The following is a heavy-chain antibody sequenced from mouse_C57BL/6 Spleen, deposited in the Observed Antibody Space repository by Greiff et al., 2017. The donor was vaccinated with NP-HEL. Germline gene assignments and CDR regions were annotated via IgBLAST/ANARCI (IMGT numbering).Heavy chain of an antibody. V-gene: IGHV5-4*01. CDR1: GFTFSSYA. J-gene: IGHJ3*01. Sequence: DVKLVESGGGLVKPGGSLKLSCAASGFTFSSYAMSWVRQTPEKRLEWVATISDGGSYTYYPDNVKGRFTISRDNAKNNLYLQMSHLKSEDTAMYYCARDDYGSRAWFAYWGQGTLVTVSA. CDR3: ARDDYGSRAWFAY. D-gene: IGHD1-1*01. CDR2: ISDGGSYT.